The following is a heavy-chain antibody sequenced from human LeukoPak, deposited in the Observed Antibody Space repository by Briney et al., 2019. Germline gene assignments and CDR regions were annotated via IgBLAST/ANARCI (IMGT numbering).Heavy chain of an antibody. Sequence: PGGSLRLSCAASGFTFSSYAMSWVSQAPGKGLEWVSALTLSGTNTHYADSVKGRFTISRDVSENTLYLQMNTLRAADTAVYYCAKDSPLRTSYHGYFDYWGQGTLVTVSS. V-gene: IGHV3-23*01. CDR1: GFTFSSYA. CDR2: LTLSGTNT. D-gene: IGHD3-16*01. CDR3: AKDSPLRTSYHGYFDY. J-gene: IGHJ4*02.